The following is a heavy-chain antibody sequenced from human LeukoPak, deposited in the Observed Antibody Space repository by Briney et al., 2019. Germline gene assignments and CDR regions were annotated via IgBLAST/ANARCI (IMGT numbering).Heavy chain of an antibody. V-gene: IGHV1-24*01. J-gene: IGHJ5*02. CDR3: ATLPMYYYDSSGPSLFDP. CDR2: FDPEDGET. D-gene: IGHD3-22*01. CDR1: GYTLTELS. Sequence: ASVKVSCKVSGYTLTELSMHWVRQAPGKGLEWVGGFDPEDGETIYAQKFQGRVTMTEDTSTDTAYMELSSLRSEDTAVYYCATLPMYYYDSSGPSLFDPWGQGTLVTVSS.